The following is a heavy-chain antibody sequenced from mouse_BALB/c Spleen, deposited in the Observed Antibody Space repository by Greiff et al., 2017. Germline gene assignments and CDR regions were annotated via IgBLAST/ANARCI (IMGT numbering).Heavy chain of an antibody. CDR2: ISDGGSYT. J-gene: IGHJ3*01. CDR3: EREYGYSSGFAY. D-gene: IGHD2-2*01. Sequence: EVKLMESGGGLVKPGGSLKLSCAASGFTFSDYYMYWVRQTPEKRLEWVATISDGGSYTYYPDSVKGRFTISRYNAKNNLYLQMSSLKSEDTAMYYCEREYGYSSGFAYWGQGTLVTVSA. V-gene: IGHV5-4*02. CDR1: GFTFSDYY.